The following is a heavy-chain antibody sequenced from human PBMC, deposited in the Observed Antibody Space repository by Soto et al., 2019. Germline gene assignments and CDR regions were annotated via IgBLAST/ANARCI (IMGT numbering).Heavy chain of an antibody. J-gene: IGHJ5*02. CDR2: VYDTESA. D-gene: IGHD6-19*01. CDR3: ARHVLLAVGSWFDP. V-gene: IGHV4-59*08. Sequence: SETLSLTCTVSGGSIETYYWSWIRQSPGKGLEWIGFVYDTESAYYNPSLKGRVILSLDTSKNQFSLKLNSVTAADTAVYYCARHVLLAVGSWFDPWGQGTLVTVSS. CDR1: GGSIETYY.